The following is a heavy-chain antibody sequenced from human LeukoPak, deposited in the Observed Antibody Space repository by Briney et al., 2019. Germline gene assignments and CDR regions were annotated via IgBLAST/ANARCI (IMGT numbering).Heavy chain of an antibody. J-gene: IGHJ4*02. CDR2: ISTYNGNT. CDR1: VYIFTNFD. CDR3: ARDQHKFDY. Sequence: ASVKVSCKASVYIFTNFDITWVRQAPGQGLEWMGWISTYNGNTDYAQKLQGRVTMTTDTPTSTAYMELRSLTSDDTAMHYCARDQHKFDYWGQGTLVTVSS. V-gene: IGHV1-18*01.